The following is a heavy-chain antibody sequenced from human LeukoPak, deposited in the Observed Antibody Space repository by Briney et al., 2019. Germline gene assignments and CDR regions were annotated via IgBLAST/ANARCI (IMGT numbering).Heavy chain of an antibody. CDR3: AKADFWSGSTPGY. D-gene: IGHD3-3*01. CDR1: GFTFSSYA. J-gene: IGHJ4*02. CDR2: ISGSGGST. V-gene: IGHV3-23*01. Sequence: GGSLRLSCAASGFTFSSYAMSWVRQAPGEGLEWVSAISGSGGSTYYADSVKGRFTISRDNSKNTLYLQMNSLRAEETAVYYCAKADFWSGSTPGYWGQGTLVTVSS.